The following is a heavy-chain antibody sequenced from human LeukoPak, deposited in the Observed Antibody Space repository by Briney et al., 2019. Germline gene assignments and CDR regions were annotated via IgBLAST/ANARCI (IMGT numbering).Heavy chain of an antibody. CDR2: INAGNGNT. V-gene: IGHV1-3*01. J-gene: IGHJ5*02. CDR1: GYTFTSYA. CDR3: ARMLLQRYNWFDP. D-gene: IGHD3-16*01. Sequence: GASVKVSCKASGYTFTSYAMHWVRQAPGQRLEWMGWINAGNGNTKYSQKFQGRVTITRDTSASTAYMELSSLRSEDTAVYYCARMLLQRYNWFDPWGQGTLVTVSS.